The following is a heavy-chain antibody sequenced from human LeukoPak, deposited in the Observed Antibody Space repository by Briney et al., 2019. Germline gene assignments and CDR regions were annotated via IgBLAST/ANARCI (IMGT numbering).Heavy chain of an antibody. CDR1: GFTFSTYA. CDR3: AKRGSGRYFDY. Sequence: GGSLRLSCAASGFTFSTYAFSWVRQAPGKGLEWVSAISGSGDNTYYAESVAGRFTISRDNSKSTLYLQVNSLRAEDTALYFCAKRGSGRYFDYWGQGALVTVSS. V-gene: IGHV3-23*01. J-gene: IGHJ4*02. CDR2: ISGSGDNT. D-gene: IGHD6-19*01.